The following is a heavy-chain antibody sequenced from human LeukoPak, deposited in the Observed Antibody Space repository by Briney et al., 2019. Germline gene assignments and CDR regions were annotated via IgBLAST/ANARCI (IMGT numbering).Heavy chain of an antibody. J-gene: IGHJ3*02. Sequence: ASVKVSCKASGYTFTSYDINWVRQATGQGLEWMGWMNPNSGNTGYAQKFQGRVTMTRNTSISTAYMELSSLRSEDTAVYYCAICSTSCHHRDAFDIWGQGTMVTVSS. CDR3: AICSTSCHHRDAFDI. CDR2: MNPNSGNT. CDR1: GYTFTSYD. V-gene: IGHV1-8*01. D-gene: IGHD2-2*01.